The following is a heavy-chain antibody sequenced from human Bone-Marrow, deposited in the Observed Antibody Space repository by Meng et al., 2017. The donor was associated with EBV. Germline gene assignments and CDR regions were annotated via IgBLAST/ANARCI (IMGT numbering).Heavy chain of an antibody. D-gene: IGHD1-26*01. CDR3: ARDLSGRFDP. CDR1: GFTFSGYG. V-gene: IGHV3-30*03. Sequence: QVQLVESXXCVVQPGXSLRLSCAASGFTFSGYGMFLVRQAPGKGPEWVAILPSDGGNTYYSDSVKGRFTISRDNSKKTLYLQMNSLRAEDSAVYYCARDLSGRFDPWGQGPLGTVSS. CDR2: LPSDGGNT. J-gene: IGHJ5*02.